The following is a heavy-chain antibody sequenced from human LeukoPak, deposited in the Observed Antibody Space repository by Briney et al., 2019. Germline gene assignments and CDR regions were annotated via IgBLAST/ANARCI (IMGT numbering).Heavy chain of an antibody. CDR1: GFTFSSYG. V-gene: IGHV3-30*02. CDR2: IRYDGSNK. Sequence: GGSLRLSCAASGFTFSSYGMHWVRQAPGKGLEWVAFIRYDGSNKYYADSVKGRFTISRDNSKNTLYLQMNSLRAEDTAVYYCAAYWIDAFDIWGQGTMVTVSS. J-gene: IGHJ3*02. CDR3: AAYWIDAFDI. D-gene: IGHD2-8*02.